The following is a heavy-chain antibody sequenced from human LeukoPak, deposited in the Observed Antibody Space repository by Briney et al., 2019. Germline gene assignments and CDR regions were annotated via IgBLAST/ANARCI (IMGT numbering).Heavy chain of an antibody. J-gene: IGHJ4*02. V-gene: IGHV6-1*01. CDR2: TYYRSKWSN. Sequence: SQTLSLTCAISRDSVSSNSAAWNWIRQSPSRGLEWLGRTYYRSKWSNDYALSVKRRITINPDTSKNQFSLQLNSVTPEDTAVYYCARDQGSSWSVYSFDYWGQGTLVTVSS. D-gene: IGHD6-13*01. CDR3: ARDQGSSWSVYSFDY. CDR1: RDSVSSNSAA.